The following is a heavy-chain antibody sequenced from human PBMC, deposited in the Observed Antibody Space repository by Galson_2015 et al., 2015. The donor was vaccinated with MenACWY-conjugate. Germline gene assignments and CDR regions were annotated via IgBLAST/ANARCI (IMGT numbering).Heavy chain of an antibody. CDR1: GFTFRNYW. CDR2: IKKDGSEK. V-gene: IGHV3-7*03. D-gene: IGHD3-9*01. J-gene: IGHJ4*01. CDR3: ARGPYDMDY. Sequence: SLRLSCAASGFTFRNYWMTWVRQAPGKGLEWVASIKKDGSEKYYVDSVKGRFTISRDNAKNSLYLEMNSLRVEDTAVYTCARGPYDMDYWGQGTLVTASS.